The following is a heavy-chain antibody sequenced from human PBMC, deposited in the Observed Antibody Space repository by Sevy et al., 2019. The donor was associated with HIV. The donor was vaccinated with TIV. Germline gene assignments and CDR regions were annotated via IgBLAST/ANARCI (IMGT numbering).Heavy chain of an antibody. D-gene: IGHD3-16*01. CDR3: AKAELTTGEFWWFDP. CDR1: GFTFSSYA. J-gene: IGHJ5*02. CDR2: ISGSGGST. Sequence: GGSLRLSCAASGFTFSSYAMSWDRQAPGKGLERVSAISGSGGSTYYADSVKGRFTISRDNSKNTLYLQMNSLRAEDTAVYYCAKAELTTGEFWWFDPWGQGTLVTVSS. V-gene: IGHV3-23*01.